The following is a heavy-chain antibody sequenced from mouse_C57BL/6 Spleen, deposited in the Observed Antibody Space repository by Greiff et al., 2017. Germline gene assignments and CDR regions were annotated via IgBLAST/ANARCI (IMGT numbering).Heavy chain of an antibody. CDR1: GFTFSSYG. CDR3: ARHGTTVRFAY. V-gene: IGHV5-6*01. D-gene: IGHD1-1*01. CDR2: ISSGGSYT. Sequence: EVQLQESGGDLVKPGGSLKLSCAASGFTFSSYGMSWVRQTPDKRLEWVATISSGGSYTYYPDSVKGRFTISRDNAKNTLYLQMSSLKSEDTAMYYCARHGTTVRFAYWGQGTLVTVSA. J-gene: IGHJ3*01.